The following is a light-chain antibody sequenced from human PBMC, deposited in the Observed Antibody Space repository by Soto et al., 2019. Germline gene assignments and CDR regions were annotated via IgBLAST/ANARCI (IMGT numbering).Light chain of an antibody. CDR3: AACDDGLNLV. CDR1: SSNVGSNT. CDR2: SVY. J-gene: IGLJ2*01. Sequence: QSVLTQPPSASGTPGQRVTISCSGSSSNVGSNTVTWYQQLPGTAPKLLIFSVYQRPSGVPNRFSGSKSGASASLAIIWLQSEDEADYYCAACDDGLNLVFGGGTKLTVL. V-gene: IGLV1-44*01.